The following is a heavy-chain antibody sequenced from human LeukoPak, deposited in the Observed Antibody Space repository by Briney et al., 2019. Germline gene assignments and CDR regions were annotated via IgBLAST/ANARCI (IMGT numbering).Heavy chain of an antibody. Sequence: GGSLRLSCAASGFIVSNKKMNWVRQAPGKGLEWVSIIDVDYSINYADSVKGRFTVSRDNSKNTTYLQMNSLRAEDTAVHYCGRDLGFSSGSLSYVGNIDYWGQGTLVTVSS. J-gene: IGHJ4*02. CDR1: GFIVSNKK. D-gene: IGHD2-15*01. V-gene: IGHV3-66*01. CDR2: IDVDYSI. CDR3: GRDLGFSSGSLSYVGNIDY.